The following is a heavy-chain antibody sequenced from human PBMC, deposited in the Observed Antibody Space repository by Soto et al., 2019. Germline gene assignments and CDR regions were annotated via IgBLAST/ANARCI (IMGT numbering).Heavy chain of an antibody. CDR2: ISYSGGST. CDR3: VRDVLYGDFRD. Sequence: PGGSLRLSCAGSGFRFSDYGMSWVRQAPGKGLEWVSDISYSGGSTYYADSVKGRFTISRDKSKNTLYLQMNSLRVEDTAVYYCVRDVLYGDFRDWGQGTLVTVSS. J-gene: IGHJ1*01. CDR1: GFRFSDYG. D-gene: IGHD4-17*01. V-gene: IGHV3-23*01.